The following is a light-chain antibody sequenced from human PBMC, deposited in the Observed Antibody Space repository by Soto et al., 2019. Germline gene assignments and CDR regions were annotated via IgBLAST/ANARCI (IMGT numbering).Light chain of an antibody. Sequence: QSALTQPASVSRSPGQSITISFTGTSSDVGGYNYVSWYQQHPGKAPKLIIYDVSNRPSGVSNRFSGSKSGNTASLTISGLQAEDEAYYYCNAYTASSTLRYVFGTGTKVTVL. J-gene: IGLJ1*01. V-gene: IGLV2-14*01. CDR2: DVS. CDR3: NAYTASSTLRYV. CDR1: SSDVGGYNY.